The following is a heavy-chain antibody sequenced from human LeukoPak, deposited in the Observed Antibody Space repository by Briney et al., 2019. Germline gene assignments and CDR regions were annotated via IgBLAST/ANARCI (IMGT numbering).Heavy chain of an antibody. CDR2: IYYSGST. CDR1: GGSISSYY. V-gene: IGHV4-59*01. J-gene: IGHJ6*02. Sequence: SETLSLTCTVSGGSISSYYWGWIRQPPGKGLEWIGYIYYSGSTNYNPSLKSRVTISVDTSKNQFSLKLSSVTAADTAVYYCARDGALWFGDYYYYGMDVWGQGTTVTVSS. D-gene: IGHD3-10*01. CDR3: ARDGALWFGDYYYYGMDV.